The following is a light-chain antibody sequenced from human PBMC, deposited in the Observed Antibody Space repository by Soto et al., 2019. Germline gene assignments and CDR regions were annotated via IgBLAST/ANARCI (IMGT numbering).Light chain of an antibody. CDR2: GAS. CDR3: QQYNNGPPVT. J-gene: IGKJ5*01. Sequence: VPMSRYQGTSSPLCCRAPSQSVYNNLACYQQQPGQAPRLLIYGASNRATRIPARFSGSGSGTEFTLTISSLQSEDFAVYYCQQYNNGPPVTFGHGPLLEIK. V-gene: IGKV3-15*01. CDR1: QSVYNN.